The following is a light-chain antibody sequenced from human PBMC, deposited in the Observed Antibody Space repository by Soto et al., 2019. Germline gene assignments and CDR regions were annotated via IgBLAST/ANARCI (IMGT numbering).Light chain of an antibody. Sequence: EIVLTQSPGTLSLSPGERATLSCRASQSVRNSYLAWYQQKPGQAPRLLIDGASYRATGIPDRFSGSGSGTDFTLTISRLEPEDSAIYYCQQYGSSSLTFGGGTKVEIK. V-gene: IGKV3-20*01. J-gene: IGKJ4*01. CDR1: QSVRNSY. CDR2: GAS. CDR3: QQYGSSSLT.